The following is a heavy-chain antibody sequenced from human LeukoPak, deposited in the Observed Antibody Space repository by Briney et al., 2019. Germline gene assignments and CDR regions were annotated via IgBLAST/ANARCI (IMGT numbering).Heavy chain of an antibody. V-gene: IGHV3-30-3*01. CDR3: AREGIAVAGLFDY. CDR1: GFTFSSYA. J-gene: IGHJ4*02. D-gene: IGHD6-19*01. Sequence: AGGSLRLSCAASGFTFSSYAMHWVRQAPGKGLKWVAVISYDGSNKYYADSVKGRFTISRDNSKNTLYLQMNSLRAEDTAVYYCAREGIAVAGLFDYWGQGTLVTVSS. CDR2: ISYDGSNK.